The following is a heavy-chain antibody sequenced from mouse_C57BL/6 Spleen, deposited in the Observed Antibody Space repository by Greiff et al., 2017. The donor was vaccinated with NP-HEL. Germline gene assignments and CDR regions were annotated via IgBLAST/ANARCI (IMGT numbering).Heavy chain of an antibody. Sequence: VQLQQPGAELVKPGASVKLSCKASGYNFTSYWMHWVRQRPGRGLEWIGRIDPNSGGTKYNEKFKSKATLTVDKHSSTAYMQLSSLTSEDSPVYYCARETELGRGFDYWGQGTTLTVSS. D-gene: IGHD4-1*01. J-gene: IGHJ2*01. CDR1: GYNFTSYW. V-gene: IGHV1-72*01. CDR3: ARETELGRGFDY. CDR2: IDPNSGGT.